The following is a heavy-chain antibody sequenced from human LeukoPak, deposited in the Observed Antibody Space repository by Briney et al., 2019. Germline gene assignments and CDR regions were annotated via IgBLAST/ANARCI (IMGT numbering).Heavy chain of an antibody. V-gene: IGHV3-23*01. J-gene: IGHJ4*02. CDR3: AKGARSSSGYTTD. Sequence: PGGSLRLSCAASGFTFSNFAMSWVRQAPGKGLEWVSVISGSGSRTYYADSVKGRFTISRDNSRNTIYLQMTSLRAEDTAVYYCAKGARSSSGYTTDWGQGILVTVSS. D-gene: IGHD3-22*01. CDR2: ISGSGSRT. CDR1: GFTFSNFA.